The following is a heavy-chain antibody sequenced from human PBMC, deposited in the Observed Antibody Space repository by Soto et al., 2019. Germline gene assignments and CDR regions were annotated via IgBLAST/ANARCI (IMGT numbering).Heavy chain of an antibody. CDR1: GFTVYSYS. V-gene: IGHV3-48*01. D-gene: IGHD6-6*01. J-gene: IGHJ5*02. CDR3: ARDNAGAQFASSYNDL. Sequence: GGSLRLSCAAAGFTVYSYSINWVRQAPGKGLEWVSYSSSSSGSIFYADSVRGRFTISRDNARNSVFLHLNSLRAEDTAVYYCARDNAGAQFASSYNDLWGQGTLVTVSS. CDR2: SSSSSGSI.